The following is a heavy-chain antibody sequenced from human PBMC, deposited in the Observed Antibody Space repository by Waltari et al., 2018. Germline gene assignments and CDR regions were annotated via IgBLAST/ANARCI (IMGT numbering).Heavy chain of an antibody. D-gene: IGHD4-17*01. CDR2: TSSSGPTI. Sequence: EVQLVESGGGLVQPGGSLRLSCAASGFSLSDYGMNWVRQGPGKGLEWLSFTSSSGPTIHYADSVKGRFTVARDNTKNSLSLQMNSLRAEDTAVYYCARVWGVTTSDFWGQGTLVTVSS. J-gene: IGHJ4*02. CDR1: GFSLSDYG. CDR3: ARVWGVTTSDF. V-gene: IGHV3-48*03.